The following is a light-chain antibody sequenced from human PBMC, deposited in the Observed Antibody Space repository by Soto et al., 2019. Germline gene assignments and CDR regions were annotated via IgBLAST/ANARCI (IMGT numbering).Light chain of an antibody. J-gene: IGLJ1*01. CDR1: SSDVGGYNY. V-gene: IGLV2-8*01. CDR3: SSYAGSSIGV. CDR2: EVS. Sequence: QSALTQPPSASGSPGQSVTISCTGTSSDVGGYNYVSWYQQHPGKAPKLMIYEVSKRPSGVPDRFSGSKPGNTASLTVSGLQAEDEADYYCSSYAGSSIGVFGTGTKVTVL.